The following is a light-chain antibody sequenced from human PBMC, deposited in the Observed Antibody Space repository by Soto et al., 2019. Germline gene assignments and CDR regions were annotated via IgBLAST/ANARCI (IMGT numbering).Light chain of an antibody. Sequence: DILMTQSPSTLSASVGDRVTITCRASQSTDTWLAWYQQKPGKALKLLIYGASNLESGVPSRFSGSGSGTEFTLTISSLQPDDFATYYCQQYNSYWTFGQGTKVDIK. V-gene: IGKV1-5*01. CDR2: GAS. CDR1: QSTDTW. J-gene: IGKJ1*01. CDR3: QQYNSYWT.